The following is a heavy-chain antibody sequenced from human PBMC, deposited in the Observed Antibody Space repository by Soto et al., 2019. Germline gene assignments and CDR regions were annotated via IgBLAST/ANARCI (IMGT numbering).Heavy chain of an antibody. CDR1: GFTFTSPA. D-gene: IGHD6-13*01. J-gene: IGHJ6*02. CDR2: IVVGSGNT. CDR3: AAPVGIAAAGNNYYYYGMDV. Sequence: SVKVSCKASGFTFTSPAVQWVRQARGQRLEWIGWIVVGSGNTNYAQKFQERVTITRDMSTSTAYMELSSLRSEDTAVYYCAAPVGIAAAGNNYYYYGMDVWGQGTTVTVSS. V-gene: IGHV1-58*01.